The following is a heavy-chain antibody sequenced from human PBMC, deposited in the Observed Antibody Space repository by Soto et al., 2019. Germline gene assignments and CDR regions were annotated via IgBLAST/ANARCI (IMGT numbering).Heavy chain of an antibody. CDR3: ARWVPPLGSLDY. CDR2: INHSGST. Sequence: QVQLQQWGAGLLKPSETLSLTCAVYGVSFSGYYWSWIRQPPGKGLEWIGEINHSGSTNYNPSLKSRVTISVDTSKNQFSLKLSSVTAADTAVYYCARWVPPLGSLDYWGQGTLVTVSS. J-gene: IGHJ4*02. V-gene: IGHV4-34*01. D-gene: IGHD3-10*01. CDR1: GVSFSGYY.